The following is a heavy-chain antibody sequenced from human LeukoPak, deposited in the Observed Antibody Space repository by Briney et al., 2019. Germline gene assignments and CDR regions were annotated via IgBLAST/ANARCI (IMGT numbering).Heavy chain of an antibody. CDR1: GFTFSSYG. Sequence: GGSLRLSCAASGFTFSSYGTHWVRQAQGKGLEWVAFIRYDGSNKYYADSVKGRFTISRDNSKNTLYLQMNSLRAEDTAVYYCAKHPYCSSTSCYFDYWGQGTLGTVSS. J-gene: IGHJ4*02. V-gene: IGHV3-30*02. CDR2: IRYDGSNK. CDR3: AKHPYCSSTSCYFDY. D-gene: IGHD2-2*01.